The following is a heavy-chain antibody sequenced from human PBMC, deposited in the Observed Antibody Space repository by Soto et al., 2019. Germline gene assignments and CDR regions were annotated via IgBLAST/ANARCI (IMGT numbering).Heavy chain of an antibody. J-gene: IGHJ5*02. D-gene: IGHD1-1*01. Sequence: ASVKVSCKASGYTFTSYGISWVRQAPGQGLEWMGWISAYNGNTNYAQKLQCRVTMTTDTSTSAAYMELRSLRSDDTAVYYCARGCSLRRWSHFDLNWWFDPWGQGSLFTVYS. CDR1: GYTFTSYG. V-gene: IGHV1-18*01. CDR3: ARGCSLRRWSHFDLNWWFDP. CDR2: ISAYNGNT.